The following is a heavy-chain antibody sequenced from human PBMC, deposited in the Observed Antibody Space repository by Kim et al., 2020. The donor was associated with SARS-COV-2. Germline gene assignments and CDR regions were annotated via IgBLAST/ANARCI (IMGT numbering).Heavy chain of an antibody. J-gene: IGHJ4*02. CDR1: GGSVSSGSYY. CDR2: IYYSGST. V-gene: IGHV4-61*01. Sequence: SETLSLTCTVSGGSVSSGSYYWSWIRQPPGKGLEWIGYIYYSGSTNYNPSLKSRVTISVDTSKNQFSLKLSSVTAADTAVYYCAREKGSGSFIDYWGQGTLVTVSS. D-gene: IGHD3-10*01. CDR3: AREKGSGSFIDY.